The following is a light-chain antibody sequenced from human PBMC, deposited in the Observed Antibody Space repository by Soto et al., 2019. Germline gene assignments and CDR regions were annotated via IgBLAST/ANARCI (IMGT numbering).Light chain of an antibody. CDR3: QQYNNWPSIT. V-gene: IGKV3-15*01. Sequence: ELVMTQSPATLSVSPGERATLSCRASQSVNNNLAWYQTKPGQAPRLLIFGASTRATGIPARFSGSGSGTEFTLTISSLQSEDFAVYYCQQYNNWPSITFGQGTRLEIK. J-gene: IGKJ5*01. CDR1: QSVNNN. CDR2: GAS.